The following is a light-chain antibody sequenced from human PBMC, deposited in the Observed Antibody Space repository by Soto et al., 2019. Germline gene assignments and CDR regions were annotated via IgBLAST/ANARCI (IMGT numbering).Light chain of an antibody. Sequence: FALTQPPPTSGSPGHSVTISCTGTNSDVGANDYGSWYQQQPGKAPRLIVYEINMRPSGVAACVSGCKSGNTSSMNVSGLQAEDEADYYSSSCGGSYYFPYGFGSGTKV. CDR3: SSCGGSYYFPYG. V-gene: IGLV2-8*01. CDR1: NSDVGANDY. J-gene: IGLJ1*01. CDR2: EIN.